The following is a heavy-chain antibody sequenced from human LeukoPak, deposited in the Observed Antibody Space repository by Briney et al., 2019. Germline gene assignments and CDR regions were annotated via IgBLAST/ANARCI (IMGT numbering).Heavy chain of an antibody. CDR1: GFTFKKYW. CDR2: IKEDGSET. J-gene: IGHJ4*02. CDR3: ARETPRRGETRDGYR. V-gene: IGHV3-7*01. Sequence: GGPLRLSCAASGFTFKKYWMNWVRQVPGKGLECLANIKEDGSETYYADSVKGRFTISRDNPKNLLFLQINSLRVEDTAVYYCARETPRRGETRDGYRWGQGTLVTVSS. D-gene: IGHD5-24*01.